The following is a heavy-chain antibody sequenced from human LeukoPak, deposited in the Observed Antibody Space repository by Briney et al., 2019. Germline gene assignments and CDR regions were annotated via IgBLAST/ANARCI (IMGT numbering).Heavy chain of an antibody. V-gene: IGHV3-7*01. Sequence: GGSLRLSCAASGFTFSSYAMHWVRQAPGKGLEWVANIKQDESEEYYVDSVKGRFTISRDNAKNSLYLQMNSLRAEDTAVYYCARDTSGPDYWGQGTLVTVSS. CDR3: ARDTSGPDY. J-gene: IGHJ4*02. CDR1: GFTFSSYA. CDR2: IKQDESEE. D-gene: IGHD6-19*01.